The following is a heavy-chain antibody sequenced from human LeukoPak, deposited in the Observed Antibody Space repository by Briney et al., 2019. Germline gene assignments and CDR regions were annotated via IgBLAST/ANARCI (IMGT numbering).Heavy chain of an antibody. J-gene: IGHJ4*02. CDR3: PRSLPIAAPSVF. CDR1: GFTFSDYD. CDR2: ISSSSSHT. V-gene: IGHV3-11*03. Sequence: GGSLRLSCAASGFTFSDYDMSWIRQAPGKGLEWVSYISSSSSHTNYADSVKGRFTISRGNAKNSLYLQMNSLRAEDTAVYYCPRSLPIAAPSVFWGQGTLVTVSS. D-gene: IGHD2-15*01.